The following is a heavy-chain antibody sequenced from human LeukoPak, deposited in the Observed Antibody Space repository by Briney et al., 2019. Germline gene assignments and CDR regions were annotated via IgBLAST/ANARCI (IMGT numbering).Heavy chain of an antibody. D-gene: IGHD6-13*01. Sequence: VKPSETLSLTCTVSGGSISSSSYYWGWIRQPPGKGLEWIGSIYYSGSTYYNPSLKSRVTISVDTSKNQFPLKLSSVTAADTAVCYCATSSSWYYFDYWGQGTLVTVSS. CDR2: IYYSGST. CDR3: ATSSSWYYFDY. J-gene: IGHJ4*02. CDR1: GGSISSSSYY. V-gene: IGHV4-39*01.